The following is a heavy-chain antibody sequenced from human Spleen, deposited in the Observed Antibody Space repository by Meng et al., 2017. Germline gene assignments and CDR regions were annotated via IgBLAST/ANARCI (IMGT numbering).Heavy chain of an antibody. CDR3: TIYTSGHI. CDR1: GFSFSSYA. J-gene: IGHJ3*02. D-gene: IGHD6-19*01. Sequence: VQLVESGGGVVQPGRSLRLSCAASGFSFSSYAMSWVRHAPGKGLEWVSALSGGGFTTYYADSVKGRFAISRHNSKNTLYLQMNSLRAEDTALYYCTIYTSGHIWGQGTMVTVSS. CDR2: LSGGGFTT. V-gene: IGHV3-23*04.